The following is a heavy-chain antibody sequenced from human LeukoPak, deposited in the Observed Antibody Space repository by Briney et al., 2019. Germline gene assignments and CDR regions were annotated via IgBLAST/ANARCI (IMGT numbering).Heavy chain of an antibody. Sequence: GGSLRLSRAASGFTFSDYYMSWIRQAPGKGLEWVSYISSSGSTIYYADSVKGRFTISRDNAKNSLYLQMNSLRAEDTAVYYCARAVLIAARPGWFDPWGQGTLVTVSS. CDR1: GFTFSDYY. D-gene: IGHD6-6*01. V-gene: IGHV3-11*04. J-gene: IGHJ5*02. CDR2: ISSSGSTI. CDR3: ARAVLIAARPGWFDP.